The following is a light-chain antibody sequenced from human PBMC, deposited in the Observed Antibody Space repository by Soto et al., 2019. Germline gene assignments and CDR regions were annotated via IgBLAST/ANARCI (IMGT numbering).Light chain of an antibody. CDR3: QQYGVSPLT. CDR2: DAS. J-gene: IGKJ5*01. Sequence: EIVLTQAPGTRSLSPGERPALSCRASQGVSSYFLAWYQQKPGQAPRLLIYDASSRATGIPDKFSGSGSGIDFTLTINRLEPEDFAVYYCQQYGVSPLTFGQGIRLEIK. CDR1: QGVSSYF. V-gene: IGKV3-20*01.